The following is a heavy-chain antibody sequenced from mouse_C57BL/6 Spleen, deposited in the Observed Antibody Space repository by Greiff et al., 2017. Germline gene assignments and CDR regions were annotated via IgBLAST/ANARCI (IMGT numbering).Heavy chain of an antibody. J-gene: IGHJ1*03. CDR3: ARILGYFDV. CDR1: GYTFTDYY. CDR2: INPNNGGT. Sequence: EVQLQQSGPELVKPGASVKISCKASGYTFTDYYMTWVKQSHGKSLEWIGDINPNNGGTSYNQKFKGKATLTVDKSSSTAYMELRSLTSEDSAVYYCARILGYFDVWGTGTTVTVSS. V-gene: IGHV1-26*01.